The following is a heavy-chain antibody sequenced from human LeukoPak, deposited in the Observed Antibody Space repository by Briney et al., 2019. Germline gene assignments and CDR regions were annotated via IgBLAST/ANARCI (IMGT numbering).Heavy chain of an antibody. V-gene: IGHV3-74*01. J-gene: IGHJ4*02. Sequence: PGRSLRLSCAASGFAFSNYWMHWVRQAPGKGLVLVSRINSDGSSTSYADSVKGRFTISRDNAKNTLYLQMNSLRAEDTAVYYCARENPPGLPKKALHWGQGTLVTVSS. CDR2: INSDGSST. CDR1: GFAFSNYW. CDR3: ARENPPGLPKKALH.